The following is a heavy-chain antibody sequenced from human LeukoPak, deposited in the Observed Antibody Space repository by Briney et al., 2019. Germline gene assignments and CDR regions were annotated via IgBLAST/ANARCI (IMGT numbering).Heavy chain of an antibody. CDR1: GFAFSKLA. CDR2: MSGDATST. CDR3: AKRTSGSSWYSSDS. J-gene: IGHJ4*02. D-gene: IGHD6-13*01. V-gene: IGHV3-23*01. Sequence: TGGSLRLSCAASGFAFSKLAMGWVRQAPGKGLEWVSTMSGDATSTYYADSVKGRFTISRDNSKTTLFLQMNSLRAEDTAVYYCAKRTSGSSWYSSDSWGQGTLVTVSS.